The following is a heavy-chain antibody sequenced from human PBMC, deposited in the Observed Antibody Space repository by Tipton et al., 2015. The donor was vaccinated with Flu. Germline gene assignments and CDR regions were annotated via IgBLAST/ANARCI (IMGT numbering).Heavy chain of an antibody. CDR3: TTDEDYYGPGRSGPDLVYFYYGMAV. CDR1: GFTFRHAW. Sequence: SLRLSCAASGFTFRHAWMNWVRQAPGKGLEWVGRIRSKTDGGTTDYAAPVKGRFTISRDDSKNTLSVQMTSLKIEDTGVYYCTTDEDYYGPGRSGPDLVYFYYGMAVWGQGTTVTVSS. D-gene: IGHD3-10*01. CDR2: IRSKTDGGTT. J-gene: IGHJ6*02. V-gene: IGHV3-15*01.